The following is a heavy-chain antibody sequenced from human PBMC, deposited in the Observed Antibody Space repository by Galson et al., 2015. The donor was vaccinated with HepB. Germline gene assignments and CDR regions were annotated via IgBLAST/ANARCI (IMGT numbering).Heavy chain of an antibody. V-gene: IGHV1-46*01. D-gene: IGHD2-2*01. J-gene: IGHJ4*02. CDR1: GYTFTSYY. CDR2: INPSGGST. CDR3: ARGSCSSTSCLYVFDY. Sequence: SVKVSCKASGYTFTSYYMHWVRQAPGQGLEWMGIINPSGGSTSYAQKFQGRVTMTRDTSTSTVYMELSSLRSEDTAVYYCARGSCSSTSCLYVFDYWGQGTLVTVSS.